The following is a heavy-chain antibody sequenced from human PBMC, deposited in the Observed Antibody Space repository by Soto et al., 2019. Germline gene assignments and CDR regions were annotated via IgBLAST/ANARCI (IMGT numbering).Heavy chain of an antibody. J-gene: IGHJ5*02. CDR1: GGSISSGGYY. Sequence: SETLSLTCTVSGGSISSGGYYWSWIRQHPGKGLEWIGYIYYSGSTYYNPSLKSRVTTSVDTSKNQFSLKLSSVTAADTAVYYCARFFADNSKFFDPSARRTLVTVSS. CDR2: IYYSGST. D-gene: IGHD6-13*01. CDR3: ARFFADNSKFFDP. V-gene: IGHV4-31*03.